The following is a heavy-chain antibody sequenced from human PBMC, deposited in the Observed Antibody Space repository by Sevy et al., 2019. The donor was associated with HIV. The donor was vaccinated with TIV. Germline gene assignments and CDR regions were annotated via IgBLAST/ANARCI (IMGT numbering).Heavy chain of an antibody. D-gene: IGHD1-26*01. CDR1: GYTFTNYH. CDR3: ARAPSGSQGPGQYFHH. CDR2: ITPNNGNT. Sequence: ASVKVSCKASGYTFTNYHITWVRQAPGQGLEWMGWITPNNGNTNYVQRLQGRVTMTTDTSTSTAYKELRSLRSDDTAVYYCARAPSGSQGPGQYFHHWGQGTLVTVSS. V-gene: IGHV1-18*01. J-gene: IGHJ1*01.